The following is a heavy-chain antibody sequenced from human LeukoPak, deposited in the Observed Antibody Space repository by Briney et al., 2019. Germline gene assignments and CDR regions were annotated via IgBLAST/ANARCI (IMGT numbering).Heavy chain of an antibody. J-gene: IGHJ5*02. CDR2: ITGDGTRT. V-gene: IGHV3-43*02. CDR1: GFNFQNYA. D-gene: IGHD1-26*01. CDR3: AKGLLIRSWDFRFDP. Sequence: GGSLRLSCVASGFNFQNYALHWVRQAPGKGLEWVSVITGDGTRTFYADSVKGRFTISRDNSRNSLYLQMNSLRTEDTAFYYCAKGLLIRSWDFRFDPWGQGTLVTVSS.